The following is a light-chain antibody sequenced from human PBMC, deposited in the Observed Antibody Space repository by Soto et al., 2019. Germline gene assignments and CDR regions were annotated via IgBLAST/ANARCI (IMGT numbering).Light chain of an antibody. CDR2: AAS. V-gene: IGKV1-39*01. CDR3: QQSYITPPWT. J-gene: IGKJ1*01. CDR1: QSISSY. Sequence: DIQMTQSPSSLSASVGDRVTITCRASQSISSYLNWYQQKPGKAPKLLIYAASSLQSGVPSRFSGSGSGTAFTLTISSRQPEDFATYYCQQSYITPPWTFGQGTKVEIK.